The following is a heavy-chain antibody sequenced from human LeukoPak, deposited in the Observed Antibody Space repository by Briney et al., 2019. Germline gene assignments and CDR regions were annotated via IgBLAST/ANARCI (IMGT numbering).Heavy chain of an antibody. CDR2: ISSSSSFI. CDR3: SKNRGSSSSHFDC. D-gene: IGHD6-6*01. CDR1: GFTFSIYS. J-gene: IGHJ4*02. V-gene: IGHV3-21*06. Sequence: GGSLRLSCAASGFTFSIYSMNWVRQAPGKGLEWVSSISSSSSFISYADSVQGRFSISRDNAKNSLYQQMNSLKAEDTAVYYCSKNRGSSSSHFDCWGQGTLVTVSS.